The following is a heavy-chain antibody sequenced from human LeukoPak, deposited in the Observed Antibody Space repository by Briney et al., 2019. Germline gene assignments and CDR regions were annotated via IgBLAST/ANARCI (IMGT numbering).Heavy chain of an antibody. D-gene: IGHD6-19*01. V-gene: IGHV3-53*01. Sequence: GGSLRLSCAASGFTFSSYMSWVRLAPGKGLEWVSVIYGGGNTFYADSVKGRFTISRDNSKNTLYLQMSSLRAEDTAVYYCATLAVAGTWYFDYWGQGTLVTVSS. CDR1: GFTFSSY. J-gene: IGHJ4*02. CDR2: IYGGGNT. CDR3: ATLAVAGTWYFDY.